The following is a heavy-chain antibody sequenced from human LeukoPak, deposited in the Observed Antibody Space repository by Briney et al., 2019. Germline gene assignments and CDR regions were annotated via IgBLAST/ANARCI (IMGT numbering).Heavy chain of an antibody. V-gene: IGHV1-24*01. J-gene: IGHJ5*02. Sequence: ASVKVSCKVSGYTLTELSMHWVRQAPGKGLEWMGGFDPEDGETIYAQKFQGRVTMTEDTSTDTAYMELSSPRSEDTAVYYCATDREYQLLRGIDPWGQGTLVTVSS. CDR3: ATDREYQLLRGIDP. D-gene: IGHD2-2*01. CDR1: GYTLTELS. CDR2: FDPEDGET.